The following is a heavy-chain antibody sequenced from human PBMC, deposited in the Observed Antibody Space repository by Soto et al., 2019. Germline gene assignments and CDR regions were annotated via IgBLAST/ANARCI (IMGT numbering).Heavy chain of an antibody. Sequence: QVQLQESGPGLVKPSGTLSLTCVVSGGSISSSNWWSWVRQPPGKGLEWIGEIYHSGSTNYNPSLKRRVTVSVDESKTQFSLKLSSVTAADTAVYSCVSGAFDIWGQGTMVTVSS. J-gene: IGHJ3*02. CDR2: IYHSGST. CDR3: VSGAFDI. D-gene: IGHD3-10*01. CDR1: GGSISSSNW. V-gene: IGHV4-4*02.